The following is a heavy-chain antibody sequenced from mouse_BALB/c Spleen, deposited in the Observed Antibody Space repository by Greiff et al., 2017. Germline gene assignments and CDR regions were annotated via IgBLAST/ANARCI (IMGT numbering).Heavy chain of an antibody. CDR1: GFTFSSFG. D-gene: IGHD2-2*01. J-gene: IGHJ4*01. Sequence: EVNLVESGGGLVQPGGSRKLSCAASGFTFSSFGMHWVRQAPEKGLEWVAYISSGSSTIYYADTVKGRFTISRDNPKNTLFLQMTSLRSEDTAMYYCARGDYGYDDAMDYWGQGTSVTVSS. V-gene: IGHV5-17*02. CDR2: ISSGSSTI. CDR3: ARGDYGYDDAMDY.